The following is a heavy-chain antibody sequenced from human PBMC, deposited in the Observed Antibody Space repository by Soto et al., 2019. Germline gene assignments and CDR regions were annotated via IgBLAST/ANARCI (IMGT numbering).Heavy chain of an antibody. D-gene: IGHD2-2*01. CDR1: GFTFSSYA. V-gene: IGHV3-30-3*01. CDR3: ASVLGYCSSTRCKLYYYGMDV. CDR2: ISYDGSNK. J-gene: IGHJ6*02. Sequence: GGSLRLSCAASGFTFSSYAMHWVRQAPGKGLEWVAVISYDGSNKYYADSVKGRFTISRDNSKNTLYLQMNSLRAEDTAVYYCASVLGYCSSTRCKLYYYGMDVWGQGTTVTVSS.